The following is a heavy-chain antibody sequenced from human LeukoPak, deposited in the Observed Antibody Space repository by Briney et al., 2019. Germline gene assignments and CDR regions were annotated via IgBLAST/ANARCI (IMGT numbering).Heavy chain of an antibody. V-gene: IGHV4-39*01. Sequence: SETLSLTCTVSGGSISSSSYYWGWIRQPPGKGLEWIGSLDYTGSTYYNPSLKSRVTISVDTSKNQFSLKLSSVTAADTAVYYCARGTMTTVTYYFDYWGQGTLVTVSS. CDR1: GGSISSSSYY. CDR3: ARGTMTTVTYYFDY. CDR2: LDYTGST. J-gene: IGHJ4*02. D-gene: IGHD4-17*01.